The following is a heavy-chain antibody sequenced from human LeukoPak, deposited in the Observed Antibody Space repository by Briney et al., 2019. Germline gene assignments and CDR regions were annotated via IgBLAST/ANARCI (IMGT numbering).Heavy chain of an antibody. D-gene: IGHD2-15*01. Sequence: QSGGSLRLYCAASGFTFSSYGMHWVRQAAGKGLEWVAVISYDGSNKYYVDSVKGRFTISRDNSKNTLYLQMNSLRAEDTAVYYCARRKNCSGGSCYWFDPWGQGTLVTVSS. V-gene: IGHV3-30*03. CDR2: ISYDGSNK. J-gene: IGHJ5*02. CDR3: ARRKNCSGGSCYWFDP. CDR1: GFTFSSYG.